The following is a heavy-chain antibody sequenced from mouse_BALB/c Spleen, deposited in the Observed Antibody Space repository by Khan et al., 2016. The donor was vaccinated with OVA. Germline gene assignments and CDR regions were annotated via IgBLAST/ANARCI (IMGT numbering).Heavy chain of an antibody. CDR3: TSHGSGYTWFGY. D-gene: IGHD1-1*01. V-gene: IGHV1-7*01. CDR1: GYTFTNYW. CDR2: IDPTTGYT. J-gene: IGHJ3*01. Sequence: QVQLQQSGAELAKPGASVKMSCKASGYTFTNYWMHWVKQRPGQGLEWIGYIDPTTGYTEYNQKFKDKATLTADKSSSTAYMQLSSLTSEDSAVYYCTSHGSGYTWFGYWGQGTLVTVSA.